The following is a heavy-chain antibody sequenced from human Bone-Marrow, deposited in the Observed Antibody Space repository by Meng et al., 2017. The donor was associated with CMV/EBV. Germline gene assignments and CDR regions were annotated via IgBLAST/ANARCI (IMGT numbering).Heavy chain of an antibody. V-gene: IGHV3-48*04. CDR3: AREAKPYYYYGMNV. CDR2: ISSSSSTI. J-gene: IGHJ6*02. Sequence: GESLKISCAASGFTFSSYSMNWVRQAPGKGLEWVSYISSSSSTIYYADSVKGRFTISRDNAKNSLYLQMNSLRAEDTAVYYCAREAKPYYYYGMNVWGQGTTVTVSS. CDR1: GFTFSSYS.